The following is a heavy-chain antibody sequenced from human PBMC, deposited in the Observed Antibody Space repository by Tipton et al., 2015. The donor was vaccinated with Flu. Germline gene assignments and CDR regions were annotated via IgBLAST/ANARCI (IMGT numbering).Heavy chain of an antibody. D-gene: IGHD3-22*01. Sequence: TLSLTCTVSGGSISSSSYYWGWIRQPPGKGLEWIGSIYYSGSTYYNPSFKSRVTMSVDTSKNQFSLKLSSVTAADTAVYYCAGTPIVVVSYAFDIWGQGTMVTVSS. V-gene: IGHV4-39*07. J-gene: IGHJ3*02. CDR2: IYYSGST. CDR1: GGSISSSSYY. CDR3: AGTPIVVVSYAFDI.